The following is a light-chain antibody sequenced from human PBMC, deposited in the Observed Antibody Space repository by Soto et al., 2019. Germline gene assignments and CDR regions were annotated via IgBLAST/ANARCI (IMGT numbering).Light chain of an antibody. CDR3: QQSYSSPWT. CDR1: QSIFNY. CDR2: AAS. J-gene: IGKJ1*01. Sequence: DIQVTQSPSSLSASVGDRVTITCRASQSIFNYLNWYQQKPGKAPKLLIYAASSLRSGVPSRFSGGGAGTDFTLTISSLQPEDFATYYCQQSYSSPWTIGLGTKVEIK. V-gene: IGKV1-39*01.